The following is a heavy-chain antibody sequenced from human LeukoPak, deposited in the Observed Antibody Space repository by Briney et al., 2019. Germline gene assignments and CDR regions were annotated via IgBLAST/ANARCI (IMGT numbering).Heavy chain of an antibody. CDR2: INPNSGGT. J-gene: IGHJ4*02. V-gene: IGHV1-2*02. CDR1: GYTFTGYY. D-gene: IGHD1-26*01. CDR3: ARASYSGSYNY. Sequence: ASVKVSCKASGYTFTGYYMHWVRQAPGQGLEWMGWINPNSGGTNYAQKFQGRVTMTRDTSTSTVYMELSSLRSEDTAVYYCARASYSGSYNYWGQGTLVTVSS.